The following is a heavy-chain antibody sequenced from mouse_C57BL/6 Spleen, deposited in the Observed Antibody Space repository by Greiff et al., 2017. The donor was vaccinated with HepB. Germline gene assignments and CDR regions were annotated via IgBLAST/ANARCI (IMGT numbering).Heavy chain of an antibody. J-gene: IGHJ2*01. CDR1: GFNNKNTY. D-gene: IGHD1-1*01. CDR2: IDPANGNT. CDR3: ARTPLITTVVDFDY. V-gene: IGHV14-3*01. Sequence: EVQLQQSVAELVRPGASVKLSCTASGFNNKNTYMHWVKQRPEQGLEWIGRIDPANGNTKYAPKFQGKATITADTSSNTAYLQLSSLTSEDTAIYYCARTPLITTVVDFDYWGQGTTLTVSS.